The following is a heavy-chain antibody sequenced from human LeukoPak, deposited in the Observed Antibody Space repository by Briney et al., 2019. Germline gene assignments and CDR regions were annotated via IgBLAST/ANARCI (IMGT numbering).Heavy chain of an antibody. D-gene: IGHD5-12*01. Sequence: GGSLRLSCAASGFTFSSYGMHWVRQAPGKGLEWVSAISGSGGSTYYADSVKGRFTISRDNSKNSLYLQMNSLRAEDTAVYYCARGGYSGYDPSYWGQGTLVTVSS. J-gene: IGHJ4*02. CDR2: ISGSGGST. CDR3: ARGGYSGYDPSY. V-gene: IGHV3-23*01. CDR1: GFTFSSYG.